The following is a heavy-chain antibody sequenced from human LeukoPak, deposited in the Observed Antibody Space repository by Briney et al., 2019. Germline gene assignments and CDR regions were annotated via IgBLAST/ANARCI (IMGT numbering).Heavy chain of an antibody. D-gene: IGHD3-16*01. V-gene: IGHV3-74*01. Sequence: GGSLRLSCAASGFTFSSYAMSWVRQAPGKGLVWVALIYGDGSFTRYADSVKGRFTISRDNAKNTVYLQMNSLRAEDTAVYYCARDGTNLGYYYYGMDVWGQGTTVTVSS. CDR2: IYGDGSFT. CDR3: ARDGTNLGYYYYGMDV. J-gene: IGHJ6*02. CDR1: GFTFSSYA.